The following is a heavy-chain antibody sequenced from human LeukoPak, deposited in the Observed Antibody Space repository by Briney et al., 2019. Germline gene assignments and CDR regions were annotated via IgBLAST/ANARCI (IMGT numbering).Heavy chain of an antibody. V-gene: IGHV1-18*01. CDR1: GYTFTSYG. CDR3: ARVVGAPEKPYRGAFDI. J-gene: IGHJ3*02. CDR2: ISAYNGNT. Sequence: GASVKVSCKASGYTFTSYGISWVRQAPGQGLEWMGWISAYNGNTNYAQKLQGRVTMTTDTSTSTAYMELRSLRSDDTAVYYCARVVGAPEKPYRGAFDIWGQGTMVTVSS. D-gene: IGHD2-15*01.